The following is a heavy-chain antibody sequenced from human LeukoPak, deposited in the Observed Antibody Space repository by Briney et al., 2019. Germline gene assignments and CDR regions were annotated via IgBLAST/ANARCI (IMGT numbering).Heavy chain of an antibody. D-gene: IGHD3-16*01. CDR1: GYSFTSHW. Sequence: GESLKISCKASGYSFTSHWIAWVRQQPGKGLEWMGNIYPIDSDTKYSPSFEGQVNILVDASINTAYLQWSSLKASDTAMYFCARARVLIDFGGVADAYDVWGQGTLVTVSS. V-gene: IGHV5-51*01. CDR3: ARARVLIDFGGVADAYDV. J-gene: IGHJ3*01. CDR2: IYPIDSDT.